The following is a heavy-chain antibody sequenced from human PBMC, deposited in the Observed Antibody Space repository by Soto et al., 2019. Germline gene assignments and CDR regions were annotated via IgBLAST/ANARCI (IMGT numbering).Heavy chain of an antibody. V-gene: IGHV4-34*01. D-gene: IGHD1-26*01. J-gene: IGHJ4*02. CDR3: ASLVGATLRYFDY. CDR1: GGSFSGYY. CDR2: INHSGST. Sequence: QVQLQQWGAGLLKPSETLSLNCAVYGGSFSGYYWSWIRQPPGKGLEWIGEINHSGSTNHNPSLKSRVTISVDTSKNQFSLKLSSVTAADTAVYYCASLVGATLRYFDYWGQGTLVTVSS.